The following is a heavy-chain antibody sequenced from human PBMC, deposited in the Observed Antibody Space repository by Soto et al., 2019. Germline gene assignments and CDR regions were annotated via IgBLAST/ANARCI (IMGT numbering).Heavy chain of an antibody. CDR2: IGTAGDP. D-gene: IGHD1-20*01. CDR3: ARGGNWNLCSENYYGMDV. V-gene: IGHV3-13*05. Sequence: EVQMVESGGGWVQPRGSLRLSRAASGFTFSRYDMPSVRQATGKGREWVSAIGTAGDPYSPGSVKGRFTISRENAKNDLFQQMNSQRAGDTAVYYGARGGNWNLCSENYYGMDVWGQGTTVTVSS. J-gene: IGHJ6*02. CDR1: GFTFSRYD.